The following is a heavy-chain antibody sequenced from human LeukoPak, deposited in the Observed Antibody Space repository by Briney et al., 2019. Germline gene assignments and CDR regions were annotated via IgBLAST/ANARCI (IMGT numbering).Heavy chain of an antibody. CDR3: ARGQYYGSGSYYNPNYYYGMDV. J-gene: IGHJ6*02. D-gene: IGHD3-10*01. CDR2: ISSSGSTI. Sequence: GGSLRLSCAASGFTFSDYYMSWIRQAPGKGLEWVSCISSSGSTIYYADSVKGRFTISRDNAKNSLYLQMNSLRAEDTAVYYCARGQYYGSGSYYNPNYYYGMDVWGQGTTVTVSS. CDR1: GFTFSDYY. V-gene: IGHV3-11*01.